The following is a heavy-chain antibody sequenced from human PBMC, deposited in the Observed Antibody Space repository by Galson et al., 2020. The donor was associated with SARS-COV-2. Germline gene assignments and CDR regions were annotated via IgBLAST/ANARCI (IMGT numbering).Heavy chain of an antibody. J-gene: IGHJ4*02. CDR1: RYTFINYG. CDR3: ARDFGNGYTYAFFEY. V-gene: IGHV1-18*01. Sequence: ASVTDTFQGSRYTFINYGISWLRPPPAQELEWMGWINPYNCDTHYPQNVHGRVSMTTDTTTMKADMELRSLRSDDTDVYYCARDFGNGYTYAFFEYWGQGTLVTVSS. CDR2: INPYNCDT. D-gene: IGHD5-18*01.